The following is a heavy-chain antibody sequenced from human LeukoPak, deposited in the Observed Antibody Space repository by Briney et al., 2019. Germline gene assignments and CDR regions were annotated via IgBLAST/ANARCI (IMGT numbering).Heavy chain of an antibody. V-gene: IGHV4-59*01. D-gene: IGHD3-10*01. J-gene: IGHJ4*02. Sequence: SETLSLTCTVSGGSISSYYWSWIRQPPGKGLEWIRYIYYSGSTNYNPSLKSRVTISVDTSKNQFSLKLSSVTAADTAVYYCASSYYYGSGSYYNSFDYWGQGTLVTVSS. CDR3: ASSYYYGSGSYYNSFDY. CDR2: IYYSGST. CDR1: GGSISSYY.